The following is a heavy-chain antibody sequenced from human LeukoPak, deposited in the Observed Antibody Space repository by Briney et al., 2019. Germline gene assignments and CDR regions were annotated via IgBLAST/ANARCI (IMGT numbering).Heavy chain of an antibody. CDR1: GGSISSRSDY. CDR3: GRHDCTGGGCFVDS. Sequence: PSETLSLTCTVSGGSISSRSDYWGWIRQPPGRGLEWIGTVYYTGSTFYNPSLKSRVTISVDTSKNRFSLNVSSVTAADTAIYYCGRHDCTGGGCFVDSWGQGTLVSASS. D-gene: IGHD2-15*01. J-gene: IGHJ4*02. V-gene: IGHV4-39*01. CDR2: VYYTGST.